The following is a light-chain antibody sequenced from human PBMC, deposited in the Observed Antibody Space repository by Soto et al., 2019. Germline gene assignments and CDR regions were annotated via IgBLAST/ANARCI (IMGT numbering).Light chain of an antibody. V-gene: IGKV4-1*01. J-gene: IGKJ1*01. CDR1: QSVLYSSNNMNY. CDR2: WAS. Sequence: DVVLTQSPDSLAVSLGERATINCKSSQSVLYSSNNMNYLAWYQQKAGQPPKLLIYWASTRESGVPDRFGGSGSGTEFTLTSSSLQAEDGAVYYCQQYYSTPWTFGQGTKVEIK. CDR3: QQYYSTPWT.